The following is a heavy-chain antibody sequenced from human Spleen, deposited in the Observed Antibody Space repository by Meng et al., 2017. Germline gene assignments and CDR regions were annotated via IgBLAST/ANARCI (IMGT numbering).Heavy chain of an antibody. J-gene: IGHJ4*01. Sequence: GGSLRLSCAASGFYFSNAWMSWVRQAPGKGLEWIGRMKSNVDGGTVDYAAAVKGRFFISRDDSENTFYLQMNSLKTEDTAVYYCPGHVDYWGHGTLVTVSS. CDR2: MKSNVDGGTV. CDR3: PGHVDY. CDR1: GFYFSNAW. V-gene: IGHV3-15*01.